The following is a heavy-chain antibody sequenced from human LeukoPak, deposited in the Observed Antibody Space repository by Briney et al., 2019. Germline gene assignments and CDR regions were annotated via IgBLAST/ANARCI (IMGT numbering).Heavy chain of an antibody. CDR1: GGSISSYY. CDR3: ARVRDTSGYYYDFDY. V-gene: IGHV4-59*13. J-gene: IGHJ4*02. D-gene: IGHD3-22*01. CDR2: IYYSGST. Sequence: SETQSLTCTVSGGSISSYYWSWIRQPPRKGLGWIGYIYYSGSTKYNPSLKSRLTISVDRSKIQFSLKLSSVTAADTAVYYCARVRDTSGYYYDFDYWGQGTLVTVSS.